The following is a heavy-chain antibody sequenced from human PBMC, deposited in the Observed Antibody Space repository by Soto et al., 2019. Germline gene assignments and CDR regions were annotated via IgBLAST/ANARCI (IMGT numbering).Heavy chain of an antibody. J-gene: IGHJ6*02. V-gene: IGHV3-21*01. CDR1: GFTFSSYS. Sequence: GGSLRLSCAASGFTFSSYSMNWVRQAPGKGLEWVSSISSSSSYIYYADSVKGRFTISRDNAKNSLYLQMNSLRAEDTAVYYCARDLVVLYSGSPSHKDVWGQGTTVTVSS. CDR3: ARDLVVLYSGSPSHKDV. D-gene: IGHD1-26*01. CDR2: ISSSSSYI.